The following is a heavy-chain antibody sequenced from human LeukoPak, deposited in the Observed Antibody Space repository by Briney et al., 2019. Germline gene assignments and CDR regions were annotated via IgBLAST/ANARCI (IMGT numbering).Heavy chain of an antibody. CDR3: AKGFYGGYADY. CDR1: GFTFTNYA. D-gene: IGHD5-12*01. V-gene: IGHV3-30-3*01. Sequence: GGSLRLSCAASGFTFTNYAMHWVRQAPDKGLEWMAVISSDGNNKYYADSVKGRFTISRDNSKNTLSLQMNSLRDEDTAIYYCAKGFYGGYADYWGQGTLVTVSS. CDR2: ISSDGNNK. J-gene: IGHJ4*02.